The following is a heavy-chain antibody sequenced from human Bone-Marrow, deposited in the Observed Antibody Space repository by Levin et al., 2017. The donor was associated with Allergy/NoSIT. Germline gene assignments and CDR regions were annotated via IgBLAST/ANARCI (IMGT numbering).Heavy chain of an antibody. Sequence: KISCKASGGTFSSYAISWVRQAPGQGLEWMGGIIPIFGTANYAQKFQGRVTITADESTSTAYMELSSLRSEDTAVYYCARALSAAMYYYGMDVWGQGTTVTVSS. CDR3: ARALSAAMYYYGMDV. CDR2: IIPIFGTA. V-gene: IGHV1-69*01. J-gene: IGHJ6*02. D-gene: IGHD2-2*01. CDR1: GGTFSSYA.